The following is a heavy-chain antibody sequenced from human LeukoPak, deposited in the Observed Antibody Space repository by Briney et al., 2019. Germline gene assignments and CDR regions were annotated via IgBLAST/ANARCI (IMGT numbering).Heavy chain of an antibody. V-gene: IGHV4-39*07. CDR3: AREHIAAAGFDHWFDP. Sequence: SETLSLTCTVSGGSISSSSYYWGWIRQPPGKGLEWIGSIYYSGSTYYNPSLKSRVTISVDTSKNQFSLKLSSVTAADTAVYYCAREHIAAAGFDHWFDPWGQGTLVTVSS. CDR1: GGSISSSSYY. CDR2: IYYSGST. J-gene: IGHJ5*02. D-gene: IGHD6-13*01.